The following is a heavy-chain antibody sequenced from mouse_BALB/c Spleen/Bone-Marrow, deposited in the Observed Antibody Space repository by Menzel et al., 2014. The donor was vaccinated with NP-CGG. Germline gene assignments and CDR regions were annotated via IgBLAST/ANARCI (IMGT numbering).Heavy chain of an antibody. CDR3: TRDNWDY. V-gene: IGHV1-69*02. CDR2: IFPSETYT. D-gene: IGHD4-1*01. CDR1: GYTFTSYW. J-gene: IGHJ2*01. Sequence: VKLMESGAELVRPGASVKLSCKASGYTFTSYWINWVKQRPGQGLEWIGNIFPSETYTNYNQKFKDKATLTVDKSSSTAYMQLSSPTSEDSAVYYCTRDNWDYWGQGTTLTGSS.